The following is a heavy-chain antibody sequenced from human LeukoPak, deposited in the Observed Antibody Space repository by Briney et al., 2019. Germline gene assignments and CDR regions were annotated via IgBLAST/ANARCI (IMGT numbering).Heavy chain of an antibody. V-gene: IGHV4-59*01. D-gene: IGHD3-22*01. Sequence: SETLSLTCTVSGGSISSYYWSWIRQPPGKGLEWIGDIYYCGITNHKPSLQSRVSQSVDPSNNQYSLKLSSVTAGDTPVYYFPGSSLYYYDRSGYFFRPDFDYWGQGTLVTVSS. CDR1: GGSISSYY. CDR2: IYYCGIT. J-gene: IGHJ4*02. CDR3: PGSSLYYYDRSGYFFRPDFDY.